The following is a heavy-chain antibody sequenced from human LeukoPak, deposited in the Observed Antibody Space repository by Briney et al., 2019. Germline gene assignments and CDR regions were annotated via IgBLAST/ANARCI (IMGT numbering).Heavy chain of an antibody. V-gene: IGHV1-69*04. CDR2: IIPILGIA. CDR1: GGTFSSYA. Sequence: ASVKVFCKASGGTFSSYAISWVRQAPGQGLEWMGRIIPILGIANYAQKFQGRVTITADKSTSTAYMELSSLRSEDTAVYYCARVYCSGGSCYYGMDVWGQGTTVTVSS. D-gene: IGHD2-15*01. CDR3: ARVYCSGGSCYYGMDV. J-gene: IGHJ6*02.